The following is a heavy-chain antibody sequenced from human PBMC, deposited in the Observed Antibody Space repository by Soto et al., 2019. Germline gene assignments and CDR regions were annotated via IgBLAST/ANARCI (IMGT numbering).Heavy chain of an antibody. CDR2: IYYSGST. D-gene: IGHD3-10*01. CDR3: ARRYGASFDY. J-gene: IGHJ4*02. CDR1: GASISSYY. V-gene: IGHV4-59*01. Sequence: SETLSLTCSSSGASISSYYWSWIRQPPGKGLEWIGYIYYSGSTNYNPSLKSRVTISVDTSKNQFSLKLSSVTAADTAVYYCARRYGASFDYWGQGTLVTVS.